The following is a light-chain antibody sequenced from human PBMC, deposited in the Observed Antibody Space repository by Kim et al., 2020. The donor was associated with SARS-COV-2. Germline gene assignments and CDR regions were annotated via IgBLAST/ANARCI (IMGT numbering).Light chain of an antibody. V-gene: IGLV1-51*01. CDR2: ENN. CDR1: SSNMGRNE. J-gene: IGLJ3*02. Sequence: PGPRVPCSCSGSSSNMGRNEVAWYQQFPGTAPKLLIYENNKRPSGIPGRFSGSRSGTSATLGITGLQTGDEADYYCGTWDNILSWVFGGGTQLTVL. CDR3: GTWDNILSWV.